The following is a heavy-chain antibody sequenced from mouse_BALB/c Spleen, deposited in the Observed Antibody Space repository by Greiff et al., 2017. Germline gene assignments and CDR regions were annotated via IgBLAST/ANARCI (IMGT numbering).Heavy chain of an antibody. CDR2: ISSGGGST. CDR3: ARHGNSFAY. Sequence: EVKLVESGGGLVKPGGSLKLSCAASGFAFSSYDMSWVRQTPEKRLEWVAYISSGGGSTYYPDTVKGRFTISRDNAKNTLYLQMSSLKSEDTAMYYCARHGNSFAYWCQGTLVTVSA. J-gene: IGHJ3*01. V-gene: IGHV5-12-1*01. D-gene: IGHD2-1*01. CDR1: GFAFSSYD.